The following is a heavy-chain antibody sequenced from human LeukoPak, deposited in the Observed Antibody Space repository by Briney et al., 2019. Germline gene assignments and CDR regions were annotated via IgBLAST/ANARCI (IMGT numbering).Heavy chain of an antibody. D-gene: IGHD4-23*01. Sequence: GGSLRLSCTASGFSFSNFGMHWVRQAPGKGLEWVTLIYYDGTSRYYADSVKGRFTVSRDNSNNTVYLQMNSLRVEDTAVYYCARQTTVATDFWGQGTLVTVSS. CDR1: GFSFSNFG. V-gene: IGHV3-33*01. CDR3: ARQTTVATDF. CDR2: IYYDGTSR. J-gene: IGHJ4*02.